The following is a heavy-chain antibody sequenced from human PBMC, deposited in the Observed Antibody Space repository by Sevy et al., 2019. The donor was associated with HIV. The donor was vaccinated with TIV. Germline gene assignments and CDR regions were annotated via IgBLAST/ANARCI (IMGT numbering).Heavy chain of an antibody. V-gene: IGHV3-53*01. CDR3: ARALGGIAAAGTFEY. Sequence: GGSLRLSCAASGFTVSSNYMSWVRQAPGKGLEWVSVIYSGGSTYYADSMKGRFTISRDNSKNTLYLQMNSLRAEDTAVYYCARALGGIAAAGTFEYWGQGTLVTVSS. CDR1: GFTVSSNY. D-gene: IGHD6-13*01. CDR2: IYSGGST. J-gene: IGHJ4*02.